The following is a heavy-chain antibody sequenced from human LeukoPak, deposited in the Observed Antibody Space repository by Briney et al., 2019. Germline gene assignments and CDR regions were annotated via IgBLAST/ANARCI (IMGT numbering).Heavy chain of an antibody. J-gene: IGHJ4*02. CDR3: ARAVDGYNLLFDY. CDR2: IYTSGST. Sequence: SETLSLTCTVSGGSISSGSYYWSWIRQPAGKGLEWIGRIYTSGSTNYNPSLKSRVTISVDTSKNQFSLKLSSVTAADTAVYYCARAVDGYNLLFDYWGQGTLVTVSS. D-gene: IGHD5-24*01. CDR1: GGSISSGSYY. V-gene: IGHV4-61*02.